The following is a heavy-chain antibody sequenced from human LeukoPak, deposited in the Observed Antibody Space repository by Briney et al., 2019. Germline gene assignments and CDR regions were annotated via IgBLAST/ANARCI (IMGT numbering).Heavy chain of an antibody. CDR1: GGTFSSYA. CDR2: IIPIFGTA. D-gene: IGHD2-15*01. J-gene: IGHJ4*02. Sequence: SVKVSCKASGGTFSSYAISWVRQAPGQGLEWVGRIIPIFGTANYAQKFQGRVTITTDESTSTAYMELSSLRSEDTAVYYCARDPLDCSGGSCSDYWGQGTLVTVSS. CDR3: ARDPLDCSGGSCSDY. V-gene: IGHV1-69*05.